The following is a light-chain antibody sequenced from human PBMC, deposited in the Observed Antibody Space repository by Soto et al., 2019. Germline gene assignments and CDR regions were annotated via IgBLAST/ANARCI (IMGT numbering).Light chain of an antibody. CDR3: QSYDSSLSGVV. V-gene: IGLV1-40*01. Sequence: QLVLTQPPSVSGAPGQRVTISCTGSSSNIGAGFDVHWYQQLPGTAPKLLIYGNNNRPSEVPDRFSASKSGTSASLAITGLQADDEADYYCQSYDSSLSGVVFGGGTKVTVL. J-gene: IGLJ2*01. CDR1: SSNIGAGFD. CDR2: GNN.